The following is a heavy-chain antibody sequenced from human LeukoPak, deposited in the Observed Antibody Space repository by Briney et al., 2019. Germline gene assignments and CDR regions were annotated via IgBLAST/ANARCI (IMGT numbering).Heavy chain of an antibody. D-gene: IGHD2-21*02. Sequence: SETLSLTCTVSGGSISSGSYYWSWIRQPAGKGLEWIGRIYTRGSTNYNPSLKSRVTISVDTSKNQFSLKLSSVTAADTAVYCCAGTYCGGDCYSTNFDYWGQGTLVTVSS. CDR1: GGSISSGSYY. V-gene: IGHV4-61*02. CDR3: AGTYCGGDCYSTNFDY. CDR2: IYTRGST. J-gene: IGHJ4*02.